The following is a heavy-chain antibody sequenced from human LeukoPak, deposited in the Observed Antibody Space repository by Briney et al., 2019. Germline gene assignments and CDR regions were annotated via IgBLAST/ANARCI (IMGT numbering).Heavy chain of an antibody. Sequence: SETLSLTCTVSNGSFSNHFWSWIRQPPGKGLEWIGYISYSGSAHYDPSLKSRVTISVDTSKNQFSLKLSSGTAADTAVYYWASCVAVDPDTFDIWGLGTLVTVCS. J-gene: IGHJ3*02. CDR3: ASCVAVDPDTFDI. CDR2: ISYSGSA. V-gene: IGHV4-59*08. D-gene: IGHD6-19*01. CDR1: NGSFSNHF.